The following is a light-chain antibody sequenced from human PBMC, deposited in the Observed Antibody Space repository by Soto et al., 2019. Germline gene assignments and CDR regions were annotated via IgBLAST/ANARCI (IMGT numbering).Light chain of an antibody. CDR1: QSVGSSY. CDR3: QQYNSYSTCT. J-gene: IGKJ1*01. V-gene: IGKV3-20*01. CDR2: GAS. Sequence: EMLLTQSPCTLCLYLREKAPLSCSSSQSVGSSYLAWYQQKPGQAPRLLMYGASIRASGIPDRFSGSGSGTDFTLTISSLQPDDFATYYCQQYNSYSTCTFGQGTNVDIK.